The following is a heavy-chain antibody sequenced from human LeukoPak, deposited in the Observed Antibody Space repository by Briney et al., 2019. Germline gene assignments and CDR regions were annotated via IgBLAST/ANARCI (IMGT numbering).Heavy chain of an antibody. V-gene: IGHV3-23*01. Sequence: PRGSLRLSCAASGFTFSSYAMSWVRQAQGKGLEGVSAISGSGGSTYYADSVKGRFTISRDNSKNTLYLQMNSLRAEDTAVYYCAKVGIAAGSGGPYYIDYWGQGTLVTVSS. D-gene: IGHD6-13*01. CDR3: AKVGIAAGSGGPYYIDY. J-gene: IGHJ4*02. CDR2: ISGSGGST. CDR1: GFTFSSYA.